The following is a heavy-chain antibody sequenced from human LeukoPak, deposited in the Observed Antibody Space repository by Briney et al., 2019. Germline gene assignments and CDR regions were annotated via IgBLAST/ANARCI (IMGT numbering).Heavy chain of an antibody. Sequence: ASQTLSLTCAISGDSVSSNSAACNWIRQSPSRGLEWLGRTYYRSKWYNDYAVSVKSRITINPDTSKNQFSLQLNSVTPEDTAVYYCARDRSYDFWSGYPIDYWGQGTLVTVSS. J-gene: IGHJ4*02. D-gene: IGHD3-3*01. CDR3: ARDRSYDFWSGYPIDY. CDR1: GDSVSSNSAA. CDR2: TYYRSKWYN. V-gene: IGHV6-1*01.